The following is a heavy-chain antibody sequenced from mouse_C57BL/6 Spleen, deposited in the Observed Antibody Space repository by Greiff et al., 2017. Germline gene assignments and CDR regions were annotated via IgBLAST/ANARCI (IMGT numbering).Heavy chain of an antibody. CDR1: GFNIKNTY. CDR2: IDPANGNT. J-gene: IGHJ1*03. Sequence: DVKLQESVAELVRPGASVKLSCTASGFNIKNTYMHWVKQRPEQGLEWIGRIDPANGNTKYAPKFKGKATITADTTSNTAYLQLRCLTSEDTAIYYGAREEYGSSCVDYGYFDVWGTGTTVTVSS. CDR3: AREEYGSSCVDYGYFDV. V-gene: IGHV14-3*01. D-gene: IGHD1-1*01.